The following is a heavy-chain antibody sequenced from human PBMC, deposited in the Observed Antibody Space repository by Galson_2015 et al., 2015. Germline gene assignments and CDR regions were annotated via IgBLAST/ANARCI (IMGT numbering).Heavy chain of an antibody. Sequence: TLSLTCTVSGGSISSGGYYWSWIRQHPGKGLEWIGYIYYSGSTYYNPSLKSRVTISVDTSKNQFSLKLSSVTAADTAVYYCARDHGDGYNLWYFDLWGRGTLVTVSS. D-gene: IGHD5-24*01. CDR3: ARDHGDGYNLWYFDL. J-gene: IGHJ2*01. CDR1: GGSISSGGYY. V-gene: IGHV4-31*03. CDR2: IYYSGST.